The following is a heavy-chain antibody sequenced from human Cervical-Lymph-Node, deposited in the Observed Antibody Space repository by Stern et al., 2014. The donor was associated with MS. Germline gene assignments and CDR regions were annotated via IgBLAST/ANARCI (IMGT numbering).Heavy chain of an antibody. J-gene: IGHJ6*02. CDR2: IIPIFGTA. CDR3: ARGELKEGLVRGMDV. D-gene: IGHD1-26*01. V-gene: IGHV1-69*01. CDR1: GGTFSSYA. Sequence: VQLLQSGAEVKKPGSSVKVSCKAYGGTFSSYAISWVRQAPGQGLEWMGGIIPIFGTANYAKKFKGRVTITADESTSTAYMELSSLRSEDTAVYYCARGELKEGLVRGMDVWGQGTTVTVSS.